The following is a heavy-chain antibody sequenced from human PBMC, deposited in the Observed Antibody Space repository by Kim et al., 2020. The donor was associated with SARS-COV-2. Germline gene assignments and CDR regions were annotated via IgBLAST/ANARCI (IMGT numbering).Heavy chain of an antibody. CDR1: GFSFRAYY. CDR2: ISRGGITT. CDR3: ARDSISASAAPWYFDA. V-gene: IGHV3-11*01. D-gene: IGHD2-2*01. Sequence: GGSLRLSCTASGFSFRAYYMSWIRQAPGKGLEWVAYISRGGITTNYADSVEGRFTISRDDAEDSLYLHMDDLTVEDTAVYYCARDSISASAAPWYFDAWGRGTLVTVSS. J-gene: IGHJ4*02.